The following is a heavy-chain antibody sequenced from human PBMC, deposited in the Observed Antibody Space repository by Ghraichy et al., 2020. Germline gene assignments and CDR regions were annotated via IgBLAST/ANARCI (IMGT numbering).Heavy chain of an antibody. D-gene: IGHD5/OR15-5a*01. CDR1: GFTFSSYA. V-gene: IGHV3-23*01. CDR3: AKVVSWRYFDL. CDR2: TSGGGCST. Sequence: GGSLRLSCAASGFTFSSYAMTWVRQAPGKGLEWVSATSGGGCSTYYVDSVKGRFTISRDNAKNILYLQMNSLRAEDTAVYSCAKVVSWRYFDLWGRGTLVTVSS. J-gene: IGHJ2*01.